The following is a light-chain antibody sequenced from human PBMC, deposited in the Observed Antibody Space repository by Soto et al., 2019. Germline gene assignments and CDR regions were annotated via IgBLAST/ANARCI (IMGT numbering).Light chain of an antibody. Sequence: EIVMTQSPATLSVSPGERVTLSCRASQSINSNLAWYQQKPGQAPRLLIYRASTRATGIPARFSGSGSGTEFTLTISSLQSEDFAFYYCQQYDNWPPWTFGQGTKWISN. J-gene: IGKJ1*01. CDR3: QQYDNWPPWT. V-gene: IGKV3-15*01. CDR1: QSINSN. CDR2: RAS.